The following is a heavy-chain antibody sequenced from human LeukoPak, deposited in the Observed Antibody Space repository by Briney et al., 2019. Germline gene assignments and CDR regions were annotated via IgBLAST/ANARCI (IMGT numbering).Heavy chain of an antibody. CDR2: IYYSGST. CDR1: GGSISSYY. Sequence: PSETLSLTCTVSGGSISSYYWSWIRQPPGKGLEWIGYIYYSGSTNYNPSLKSRVTISVDRSKNQFSLKLSSVTAADTAVYYCASQTYYYDSSGYLISEYFQHWGQGTLVTVSS. J-gene: IGHJ1*01. V-gene: IGHV4-59*12. CDR3: ASQTYYYDSSGYLISEYFQH. D-gene: IGHD3-22*01.